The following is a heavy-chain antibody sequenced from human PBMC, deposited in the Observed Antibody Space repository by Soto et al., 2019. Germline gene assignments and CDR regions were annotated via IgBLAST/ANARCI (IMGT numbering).Heavy chain of an antibody. CDR3: AKGVVIAAAAPDY. J-gene: IGHJ4*02. Sequence: QVQLVESGGGVVQPGRSLRLSCAASGFTFSRYGMHWVRQAPGKGLEWVALISYDGANNYYADSVKGRFTISRDNSKNTLYVQMNSLRAEDTAVYYCAKGVVIAAAAPDYWGQGTLVTVSS. CDR2: ISYDGANN. V-gene: IGHV3-30*18. CDR1: GFTFSRYG. D-gene: IGHD6-13*01.